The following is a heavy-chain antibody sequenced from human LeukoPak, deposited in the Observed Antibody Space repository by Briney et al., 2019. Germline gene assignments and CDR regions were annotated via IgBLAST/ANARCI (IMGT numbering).Heavy chain of an antibody. Sequence: GGSLRLSCAASGFTFTNYGMSWVRQAPGKRLEWVSAISGSGGSTYYGDSVKGRFTISRDNSKNTLYLQMNSLRAEDTAIYYCARSEINDYMRFWGQGILVTVSS. D-gene: IGHD4-11*01. CDR2: ISGSGGST. CDR3: ARSEINDYMRF. V-gene: IGHV3-23*01. J-gene: IGHJ4*02. CDR1: GFTFTNYG.